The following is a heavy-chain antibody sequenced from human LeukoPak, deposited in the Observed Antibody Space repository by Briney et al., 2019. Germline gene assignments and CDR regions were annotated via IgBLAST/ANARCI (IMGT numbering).Heavy chain of an antibody. D-gene: IGHD3-3*02. CDR1: GGSISSYY. CDR3: ARGITLLAFDI. Sequence: PSETLALTCTVSGGSISSYYWSWIRQPPGKGLEWIGYIYYSGSTNYNPSLKSRVTISVDTSKNQFSLKLSSVTAADTAVYYCARGITLLAFDIWGQGTMVTVSS. CDR2: IYYSGST. V-gene: IGHV4-59*01. J-gene: IGHJ3*02.